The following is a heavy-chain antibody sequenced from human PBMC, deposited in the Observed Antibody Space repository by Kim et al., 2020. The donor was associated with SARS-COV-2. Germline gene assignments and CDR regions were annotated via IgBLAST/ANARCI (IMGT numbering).Heavy chain of an antibody. V-gene: IGHV1-69*13. D-gene: IGHD2-2*01. CDR3: ARGTCSSTSCHATGTNWFDP. Sequence: SVKVSCKASGGTFSSYAISWVRQAPGQGLEWMGGIIPIFGTANYAQKFQGRVTITADESTSTAYMELSSLRSEDTAVYYCARGTCSSTSCHATGTNWFDPWGQGTLVTVSS. CDR1: GGTFSSYA. J-gene: IGHJ5*02. CDR2: IIPIFGTA.